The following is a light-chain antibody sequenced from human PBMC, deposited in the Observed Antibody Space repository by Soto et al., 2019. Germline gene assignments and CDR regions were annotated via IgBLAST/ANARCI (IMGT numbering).Light chain of an antibody. J-gene: IGLJ1*01. CDR3: AAWDDSLNGYL. CDR1: SSDVGTYNL. CDR2: EAS. V-gene: IGLV2-23*01. Sequence: QSALTQPASVSGSPGQSITISCTGTSSDVGTYNLLSWYQHHPGKAPKLMIYEASKRPSGVSIRFSGSKSGNTASLTISGLQAEDEADYYCAAWDDSLNGYLFGTGTKLTVL.